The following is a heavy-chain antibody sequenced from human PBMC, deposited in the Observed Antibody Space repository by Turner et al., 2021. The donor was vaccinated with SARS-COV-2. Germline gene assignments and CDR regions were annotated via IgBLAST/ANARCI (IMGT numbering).Heavy chain of an antibody. J-gene: IGHJ4*02. V-gene: IGHV4-39*01. CDR1: GVSITSTNFF. CDR3: ARIYHHDTSGVDF. D-gene: IGHD3-22*01. Sequence: PMQESGLGLVNPSATLSLSCTVSGVSITSTNFFVGWIRQSPGKVLEWMGTFSYSGSTFYNQSFKGGVTMSADPSKRQFFLRLTSVTAADTAVYYCARIYHHDTSGVDFWGQGTQVTVSS. CDR2: FSYSGST.